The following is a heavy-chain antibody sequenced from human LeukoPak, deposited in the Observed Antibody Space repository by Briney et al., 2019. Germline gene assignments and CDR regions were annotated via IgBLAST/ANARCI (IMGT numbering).Heavy chain of an antibody. CDR1: GFTFSSYA. CDR3: AKERASTTTFDY. Sequence: GGSLRLSCAASGFTFSSYAMTWVRQAPGKGLEWVSGISGSGGGTYYANSVKGRFTISRDNSKNTLYLQMDSLRTEDTAVYYCAKERASTTTFDYWGQGTLITVSS. CDR2: ISGSGGGT. J-gene: IGHJ4*02. V-gene: IGHV3-23*01. D-gene: IGHD1-1*01.